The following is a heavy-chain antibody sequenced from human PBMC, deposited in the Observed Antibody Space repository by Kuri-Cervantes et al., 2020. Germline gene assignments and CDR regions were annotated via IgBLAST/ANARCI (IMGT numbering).Heavy chain of an antibody. CDR1: GFTFRSYA. CDR2: MSFDGVHI. CDR3: VREGWVGDRDY. J-gene: IGHJ4*02. V-gene: IGHV3-21*03. D-gene: IGHD3-3*01. Sequence: GESLKISCAASGFTFRSYAIHWVRQAPGKGLEWVSSMSFDGVHIFHADSVKGRFTISRDNTKNSLYLQMNSLRVEDTAVYHCVREGWVGDRDYWGRGTLVTVSS.